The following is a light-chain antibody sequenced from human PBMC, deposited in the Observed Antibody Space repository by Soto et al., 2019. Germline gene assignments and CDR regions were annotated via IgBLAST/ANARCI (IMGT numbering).Light chain of an antibody. CDR3: QQYGSSPT. J-gene: IGKJ1*01. CDR2: GAS. CDR1: QSVSGSY. V-gene: IGKV3-20*01. Sequence: EIVLTQSPGTLSLSPGERATLSCRASQSVSGSYLAWYQQKPGQAPRLLIYGASSRATGIPDRFSGSGSGTDFTLTISRLEPEDFAVYYCQQYGSSPTFVQGTKFDIK.